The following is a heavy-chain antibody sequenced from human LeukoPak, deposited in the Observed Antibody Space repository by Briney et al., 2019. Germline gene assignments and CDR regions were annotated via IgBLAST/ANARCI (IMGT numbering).Heavy chain of an antibody. CDR3: TFSGGAAG. J-gene: IGHJ4*02. V-gene: IGHV3-30-3*01. D-gene: IGHD6-25*01. CDR1: GFTFSSYA. CDR2: ISYDGSNK. Sequence: GRSLRLSCAASGFTFSSYAMHWVRQAPGKGLEWVAVISYDGSNKYYADSVKGRFTISRDNSKNTLYLQMNSLRAEDTAVYYCTFSGGAAGWGQGTLVTVSS.